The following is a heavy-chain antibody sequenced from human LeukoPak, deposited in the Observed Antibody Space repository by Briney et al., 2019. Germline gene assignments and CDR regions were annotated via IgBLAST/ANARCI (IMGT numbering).Heavy chain of an antibody. D-gene: IGHD6-13*01. Sequence: SETLSLTCTVSGGSISSSSYYWGWIRQPPGKGLEWIGSIYYSGSTYYNPSLKSRVTISVDTSKNQFSLKLSSVTAADTAVYYCARGVAAAGTREWGQGTLVTVSP. V-gene: IGHV4-39*07. CDR2: IYYSGST. J-gene: IGHJ4*02. CDR1: GGSISSSSYY. CDR3: ARGVAAAGTRE.